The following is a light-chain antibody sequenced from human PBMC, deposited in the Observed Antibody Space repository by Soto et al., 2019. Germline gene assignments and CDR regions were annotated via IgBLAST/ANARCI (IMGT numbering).Light chain of an antibody. CDR3: QQRGNWPWT. J-gene: IGKJ1*01. V-gene: IGKV3-11*01. Sequence: EIVLTQSPATLSLSPGERATLSCRASQSVRNYLAWYQQKPGQAPRLLIYDASNRATGIPGRFSGSGSGTDFTLTISSLEPEDFAVYYCQQRGNWPWTFGQGTKVEIK. CDR2: DAS. CDR1: QSVRNY.